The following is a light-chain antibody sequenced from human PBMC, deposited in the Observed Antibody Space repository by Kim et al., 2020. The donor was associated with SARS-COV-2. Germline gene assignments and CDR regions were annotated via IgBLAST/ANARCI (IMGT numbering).Light chain of an antibody. J-gene: IGKJ4*01. V-gene: IGKV1-12*01. CDR3: QRADSFPLG. CDR2: AAS. CDR1: QDIGSW. Sequence: YGGTGGTIACRGSQDIGSWLAWYQKKPGKAPKLLISAASSLQSGVPSRFSGSGSGTDFTLTISSLQPEDFASYYCQRADSFPLGFGGGTKVDIK.